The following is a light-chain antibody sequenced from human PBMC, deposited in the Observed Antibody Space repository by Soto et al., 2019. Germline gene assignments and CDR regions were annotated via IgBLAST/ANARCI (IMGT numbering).Light chain of an antibody. CDR1: QSVSGN. J-gene: IGKJ1*01. Sequence: EIVMAQSPATLSVSPGERATLSCRASQSVSGNLAWYQQKPGQAPRLLIYGASTRATGIPARFSGSGSGTEFTLTISSLQPEDFAVYYCQQYNNWPPAFGQGTKVEIK. CDR2: GAS. CDR3: QQYNNWPPA. V-gene: IGKV3-15*01.